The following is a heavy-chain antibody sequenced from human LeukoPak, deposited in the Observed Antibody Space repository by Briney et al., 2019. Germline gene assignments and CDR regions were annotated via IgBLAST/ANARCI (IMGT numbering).Heavy chain of an antibody. CDR1: GFTFSSYA. J-gene: IGHJ4*02. D-gene: IGHD6-19*01. CDR3: ARRSGIAVAGAFDY. CDR2: ISGSGDST. Sequence: GGSLRLSCAASGFTFSSYAMNWVRQAPGKGLEWVSGISGSGDSTYYADSVKGRFTISRDNSKNTLYLQMNSLRAEDTAVYYCARRSGIAVAGAFDYWGQGTLVTVSS. V-gene: IGHV3-23*01.